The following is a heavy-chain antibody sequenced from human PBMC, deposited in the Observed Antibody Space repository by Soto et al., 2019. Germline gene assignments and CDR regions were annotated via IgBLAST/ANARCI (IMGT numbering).Heavy chain of an antibody. Sequence: SETLSLTCTVSGGSISSYYWSWIRQPPGKGLEWIGYIYYSGSTNYNPSLKSRVTISVDTSKNQFSLKLSSVTAADTAVYYCARAQGPGYYSYGMDAWGQGTTVTVSS. CDR1: GGSISSYY. V-gene: IGHV4-59*01. J-gene: IGHJ6*02. CDR2: IYYSGST. CDR3: ARAQGPGYYSYGMDA.